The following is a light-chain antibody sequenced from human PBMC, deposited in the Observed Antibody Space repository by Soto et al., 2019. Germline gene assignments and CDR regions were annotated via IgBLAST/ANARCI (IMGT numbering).Light chain of an antibody. Sequence: DIQMTQSPSSLSASVGDRVTITCQASQDISNYLSWYQQKPGKAPSLLIYDASSLETGVPSRFSGSGSGTDFTFTISSLQPEDVATYYCQQYDNNALTFGGGTKVEIK. V-gene: IGKV1-33*01. CDR2: DAS. CDR3: QQYDNNALT. CDR1: QDISNY. J-gene: IGKJ4*01.